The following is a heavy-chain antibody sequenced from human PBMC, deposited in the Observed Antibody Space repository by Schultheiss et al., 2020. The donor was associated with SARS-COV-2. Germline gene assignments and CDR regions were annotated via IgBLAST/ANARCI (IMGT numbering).Heavy chain of an antibody. CDR1: GGSFSGYY. CDR2: ISYSGST. Sequence: SQTLSLTCAVYGGSFSGYYWSWIRQPPGKGLEWIGSISYSGSTYYNPSLKSRVTVSVDTSENQSSLKLSSVTAADTAVYYCARGGYGSGSYSPGAFDIWGQGTMVTVSS. J-gene: IGHJ3*02. D-gene: IGHD1-26*01. CDR3: ARGGYGSGSYSPGAFDI. V-gene: IGHV4-34*01.